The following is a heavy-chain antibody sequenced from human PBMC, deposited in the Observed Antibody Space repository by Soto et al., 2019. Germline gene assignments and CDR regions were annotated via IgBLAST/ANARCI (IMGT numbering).Heavy chain of an antibody. Sequence: GASVKVSCKASGYTFTGYYMHWVRQAPGQGLEWMGWISGYNGKTNYAQNFQGRITVTTDTSTNTAYMEARSLTSDDTAVYYCARDGHWNDLDYWGQGTLVTVSS. V-gene: IGHV1-18*04. CDR2: ISGYNGKT. J-gene: IGHJ4*02. CDR3: ARDGHWNDLDY. D-gene: IGHD1-1*01. CDR1: GYTFTGYY.